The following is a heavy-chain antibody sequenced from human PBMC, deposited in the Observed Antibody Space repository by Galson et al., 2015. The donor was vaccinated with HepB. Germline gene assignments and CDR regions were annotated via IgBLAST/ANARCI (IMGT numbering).Heavy chain of an antibody. Sequence: CAISGDSVSSNSVAWNWIRQSPSRGLEWLGRTYYRSKWYNDYAVSVKSRITINPDTSKNQFSLQLSSVTPEDTAVYYCAREGYYDFWSGYEEGNWFDPWGQGTLVTVSS. CDR2: TYYRSKWYN. J-gene: IGHJ5*02. CDR1: GDSVSSNSVA. V-gene: IGHV6-1*01. D-gene: IGHD3-3*01. CDR3: AREGYYDFWSGYEEGNWFDP.